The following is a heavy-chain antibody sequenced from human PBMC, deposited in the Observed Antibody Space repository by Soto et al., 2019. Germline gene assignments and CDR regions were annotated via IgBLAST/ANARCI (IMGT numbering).Heavy chain of an antibody. CDR3: ARDLPVRLEIVVVPAAIEGDAFDI. V-gene: IGHV1-18*01. Sequence: ASVKVSCKASGYTFTRYVISWVRQAPGQGLEWMGWISAYNGNTNYAQKLQGRVTMTTDTSTSTAYMELRSLRSDDTAVYYCARDLPVRLEIVVVPAAIEGDAFDIWGQGTMVTVSS. D-gene: IGHD2-2*03. CDR1: GYTFTRYV. J-gene: IGHJ3*02. CDR2: ISAYNGNT.